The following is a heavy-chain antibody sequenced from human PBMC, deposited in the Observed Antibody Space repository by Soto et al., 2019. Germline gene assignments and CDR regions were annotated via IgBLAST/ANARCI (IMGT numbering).Heavy chain of an antibody. CDR1: GGSFSGYY. V-gene: IGHV4-34*01. D-gene: IGHD3-10*01. CDR2: INHSGST. Sequence: PSETLSLTCAVYGGSFSGYYWSWIRQPPGKGLEWIGEINHSGSTNYNPSLKSRVTISVDTSKNQFSLKLSSVTAADTAVYYCARGPLGVWFGRSCWFDPWGQGTLVTVSS. CDR3: ARGPLGVWFGRSCWFDP. J-gene: IGHJ5*02.